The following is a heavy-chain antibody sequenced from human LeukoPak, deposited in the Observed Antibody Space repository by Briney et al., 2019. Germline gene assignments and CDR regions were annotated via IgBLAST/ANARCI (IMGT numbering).Heavy chain of an antibody. D-gene: IGHD5-12*01. Sequence: GGSLRLSCTASGFTLSNFAMHWVRQSPDKGLKYVSAISTNGIRPFYADSVKGRFIISRDNSKNTLYLQMGSLRGEGTAVYYCARDSFYTGYDRGFGYWGQGTLVTVSS. V-gene: IGHV3-64*02. CDR1: GFTLSNFA. J-gene: IGHJ4*02. CDR3: ARDSFYTGYDRGFGY. CDR2: ISTNGIRP.